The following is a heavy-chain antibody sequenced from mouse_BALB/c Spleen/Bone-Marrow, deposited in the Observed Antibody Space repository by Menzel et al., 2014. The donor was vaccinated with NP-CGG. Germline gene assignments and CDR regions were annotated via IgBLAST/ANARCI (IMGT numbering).Heavy chain of an antibody. CDR3: ARGLLLSWFAY. J-gene: IGHJ3*01. CDR1: GYTFTDYN. V-gene: IGHV1S29*02. Sequence: EVKLMESGPELVKPGASVKISCKASGYTFTDYNMHWVKQSHGRSLEWIGYIYPYNGGTGYNQKFKSKATLTVDNSSSTAYMELRSLTSEDSAVYYCARGLLLSWFAYWGQGTLVTVSA. D-gene: IGHD2-3*01. CDR2: IYPYNGGT.